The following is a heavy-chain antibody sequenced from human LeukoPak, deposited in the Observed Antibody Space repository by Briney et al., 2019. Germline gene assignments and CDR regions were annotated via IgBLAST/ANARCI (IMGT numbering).Heavy chain of an antibody. CDR3: ARGVGGNGRYFDL. Sequence: ASVKVFYKASRYTFTTYYINWVRQAPGQGLEWMGSMIPNSGNTDYAQKFQGRVTMTRDTSISTAYMELSSLGSEDTAVYYCARGVGGNGRYFDLWGRGTLVTVSS. D-gene: IGHD4-23*01. CDR1: RYTFTTYY. J-gene: IGHJ2*01. V-gene: IGHV1-8*01. CDR2: MIPNSGNT.